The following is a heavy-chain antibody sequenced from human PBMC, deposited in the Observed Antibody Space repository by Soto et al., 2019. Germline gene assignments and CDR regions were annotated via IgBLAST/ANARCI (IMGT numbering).Heavy chain of an antibody. CDR2: INPNSGST. D-gene: IGHD6-13*01. CDR3: ARSRGAAAGINWFDP. V-gene: IGHV1-46*03. Sequence: QVQVVQSGAEVKKPGASVKISCKASGYRFTSYYMHWVRQAPGQGLEWMEIINPNSGSTNYAQNFQGRDTMTRNKSTSTVYMELSSLKSEDTAVYYCARSRGAAAGINWFDPWCQGTMVTVSS. J-gene: IGHJ5*02. CDR1: GYRFTSYY.